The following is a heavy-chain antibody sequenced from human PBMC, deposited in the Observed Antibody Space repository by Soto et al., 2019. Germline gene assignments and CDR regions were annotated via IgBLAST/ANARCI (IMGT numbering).Heavy chain of an antibody. CDR2: INHSGST. V-gene: IGHV4-34*01. CDR3: ARGIAAAAPYYFDY. D-gene: IGHD6-13*01. CDR1: GGSFGDYY. J-gene: IGHJ4*02. Sequence: SQPLSLTSAVFGGSFGDYYWSWIRQHPGKGLEWIGEINHSGSTNYNPSLKSRVTISVDTSKNQFSLKLSSVTAADTAVYYCARGIAAAAPYYFDYWGQGTLVTVSS.